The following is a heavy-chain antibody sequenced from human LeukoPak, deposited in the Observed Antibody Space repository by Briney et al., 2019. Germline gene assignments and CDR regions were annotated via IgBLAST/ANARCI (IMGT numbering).Heavy chain of an antibody. D-gene: IGHD1-14*01. Sequence: PGGSLRLSCATAGFTFSSYAMSWVRQAPGRGLEWVSAIGGSGSRAGYTYYADSVKGRFTISGDNSKDTLYLQMNSLRAEDTAIYYCAKVIITGSFPDYFDNWGQGTLVTVSS. V-gene: IGHV3-23*01. CDR3: AKVIITGSFPDYFDN. CDR2: IGGSGSRAGYT. J-gene: IGHJ4*02. CDR1: GFTFSSYA.